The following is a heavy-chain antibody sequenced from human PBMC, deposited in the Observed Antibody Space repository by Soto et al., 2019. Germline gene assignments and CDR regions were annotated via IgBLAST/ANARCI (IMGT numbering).Heavy chain of an antibody. V-gene: IGHV4-59*01. D-gene: IGHD4-4*01. CDR1: GASISRYY. J-gene: IGHJ5*02. CDR3: ARQSDSNYLYWFDP. Sequence: PSETMYLTCNVSGASISRYYWSWIRQPPGKRLEWIGYVYYDGSTNYNPSLKSRVTISLDTSKNQFSLKLTSVTAADTAVYYCARQSDSNYLYWFDPWGQGTLVTVSS. CDR2: VYYDGST.